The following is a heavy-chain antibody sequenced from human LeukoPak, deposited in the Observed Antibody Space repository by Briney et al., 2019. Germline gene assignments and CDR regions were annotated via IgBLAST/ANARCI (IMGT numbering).Heavy chain of an antibody. J-gene: IGHJ5*02. Sequence: ESLKISCKGSGYSFTSYWIGWVRQMPGKGLEWMGIIYPGDSDTRYSPSFQGQVTISADKSISTAYLQWSSLKASDTAMYYCARRGYCSSTSCYADWFDPWGQGTLVTVSS. CDR1: GYSFTSYW. CDR3: ARRGYCSSTSCYADWFDP. D-gene: IGHD2-2*01. V-gene: IGHV5-51*01. CDR2: IYPGDSDT.